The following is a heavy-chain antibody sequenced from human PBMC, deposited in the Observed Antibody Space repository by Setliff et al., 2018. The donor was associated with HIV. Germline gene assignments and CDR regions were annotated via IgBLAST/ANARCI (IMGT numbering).Heavy chain of an antibody. Sequence: ESLKISCAASRFDFNNYWMSWVRQAPGKGLEWVSYISMSSHTSVIYSDSVKGRFTISRDNARNSFYLQMNSLRVDDTAVYFCARDKWASGFDFWGHGTLVTVSS. CDR1: RFDFNNYW. J-gene: IGHJ4*01. CDR2: ISMSSHTSV. CDR3: ARDKWASGFDF. D-gene: IGHD1-26*01. V-gene: IGHV3-48*01.